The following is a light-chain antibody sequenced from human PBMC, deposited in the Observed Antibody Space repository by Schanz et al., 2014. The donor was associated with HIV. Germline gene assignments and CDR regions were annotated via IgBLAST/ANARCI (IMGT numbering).Light chain of an antibody. CDR2: AAS. CDR3: QKYNSAPLT. CDR1: QAISNY. Sequence: DIQMTQSPSSLSAGVGDRVTITCRASQAISNYLAWYQQTPGKVPKLLIYAASTLQSGVPSRFRGSGSGTEFTLTISSLQPEDVATYYCQKYNSAPLTFGGGTKVEI. V-gene: IGKV1-27*01. J-gene: IGKJ4*01.